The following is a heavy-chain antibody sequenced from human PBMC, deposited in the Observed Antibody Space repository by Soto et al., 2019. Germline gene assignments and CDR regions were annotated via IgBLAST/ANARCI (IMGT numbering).Heavy chain of an antibody. V-gene: IGHV1-2*02. J-gene: IGHJ3*02. CDR2: INPATGAA. D-gene: IGHD3-3*01. Sequence: QLHLVQSGAVVKKPGASVTVSCSASGYPVTAYYMHWVRQAPGRGLEWMGGINPATGAAKYTQTFQGRVPMTRETSTSTVFLELRGLTSEDTAVFYCARGGGVGVAGSAAFDMWGQGTLVTVSS. CDR3: ARGGGVGVAGSAAFDM. CDR1: GYPVTAYY.